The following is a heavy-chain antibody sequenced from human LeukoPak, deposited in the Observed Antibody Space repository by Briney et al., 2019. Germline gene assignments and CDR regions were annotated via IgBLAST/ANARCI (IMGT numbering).Heavy chain of an antibody. J-gene: IGHJ4*01. Sequence: GASVKVSCQASGYSFTEFYIHWVRQAPGQGLEWMGWIHPRSGETNYAYKFRGRVTMTRDTSISTTYMDLGSLGSDDTAVYYCARDGEYGTGSYYRGCFDYCGHGSLVTVSS. CDR1: GYSFTEFY. D-gene: IGHD3-10*01. CDR3: ARDGEYGTGSYYRGCFDY. CDR2: IHPRSGET. V-gene: IGHV1-2*02.